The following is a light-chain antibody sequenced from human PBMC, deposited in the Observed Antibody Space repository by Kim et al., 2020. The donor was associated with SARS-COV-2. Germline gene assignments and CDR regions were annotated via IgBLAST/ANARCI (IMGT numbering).Light chain of an antibody. CDR1: SSDIGDYNF. Sequence: PGQSITISCAGTSSDIGDYNFVSWFQQHPGKAPKLLIYDVSNRPSGVSDRFSGSKSGNTASLTISVLQPEDEADYHCSSYTSTVWVFGGGTQLTVL. CDR3: SSYTSTVWV. J-gene: IGLJ3*02. V-gene: IGLV2-14*03. CDR2: DVS.